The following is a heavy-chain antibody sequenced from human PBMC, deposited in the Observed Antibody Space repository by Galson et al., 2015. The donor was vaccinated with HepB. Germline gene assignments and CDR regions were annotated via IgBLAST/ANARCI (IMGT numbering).Heavy chain of an antibody. Sequence: SLRLSCAASGFTFDNHGMNWVRQAPGKGLEWVALISYDGSSKYYADSVKGQFTISRDTSKNTLFLQMNNLRSDDTAVYYCARGTETWSGYVNRFDPWGQGTLVTVSS. CDR2: ISYDGSSK. CDR3: ARGTETWSGYVNRFDP. V-gene: IGHV3-30*03. CDR1: GFTFDNHG. D-gene: IGHD3-3*01. J-gene: IGHJ5*02.